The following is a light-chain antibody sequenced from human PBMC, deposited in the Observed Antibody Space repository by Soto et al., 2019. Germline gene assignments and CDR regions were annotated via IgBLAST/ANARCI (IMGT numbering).Light chain of an antibody. V-gene: IGKV3-20*01. Sequence: EIVMTQSPATLSVSPGERATLSCRASQSVSSSYLAWYQQKPGQAPRLLIYGASSRATGIPDRFSGSGSGTDFTLTISRLEPEDFAVYYCQQFGNSRYTFGPGTKVDIK. CDR3: QQFGNSRYT. CDR1: QSVSSSY. J-gene: IGKJ2*01. CDR2: GAS.